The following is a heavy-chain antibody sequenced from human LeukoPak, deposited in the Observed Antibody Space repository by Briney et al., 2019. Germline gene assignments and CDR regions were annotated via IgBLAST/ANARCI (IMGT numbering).Heavy chain of an antibody. D-gene: IGHD2-15*01. Sequence: GASVKVSCKASGYTFTSYGISWVRQAPGQGLEWMGWINPNSGGTNYAQKFQGRVTMTRDTSISTAYMELSRLRSDDTAVYYCARSYTNRSCFNYWGQGTLVTVSS. CDR2: INPNSGGT. V-gene: IGHV1-2*02. CDR3: ARSYTNRSCFNY. J-gene: IGHJ4*02. CDR1: GYTFTSYG.